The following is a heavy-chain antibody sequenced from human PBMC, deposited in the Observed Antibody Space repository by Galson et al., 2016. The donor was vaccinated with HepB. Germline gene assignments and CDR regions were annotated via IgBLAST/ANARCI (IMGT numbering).Heavy chain of an antibody. CDR2: ISGGGNNA. CDR3: ARGGPFSTSWYLDF. D-gene: IGHD6-13*01. CDR1: GFTFNNYA. V-gene: IGHV3-23*01. J-gene: IGHJ4*02. Sequence: SLRLSCAASGFTFNNYAMSWVRRAPGKGLEWVSGISGGGNNAYYADSVKGRFTISRDNSNNTLYLQMNSLRAEDTAVYYCARGGPFSTSWYLDFWGQGTLLTVSS.